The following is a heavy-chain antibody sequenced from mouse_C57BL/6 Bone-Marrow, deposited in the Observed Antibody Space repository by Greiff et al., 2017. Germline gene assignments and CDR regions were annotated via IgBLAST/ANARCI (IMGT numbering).Heavy chain of an antibody. Sequence: VQLQQPGAELVKPGASVKLSCTASGYTFTSYWMHWVQQRPGQSLEWIGMIHPNSGSTYYHEKFKSKATLTVDNTSSTAYMQLSSLTSEDSAVYYYTTTKVNGWDYWGQGTTLTVSS. CDR3: TTTKVNGWDY. CDR1: GYTFTSYW. J-gene: IGHJ2*01. D-gene: IGHD1-1*01. V-gene: IGHV1-64*01. CDR2: IHPNSGST.